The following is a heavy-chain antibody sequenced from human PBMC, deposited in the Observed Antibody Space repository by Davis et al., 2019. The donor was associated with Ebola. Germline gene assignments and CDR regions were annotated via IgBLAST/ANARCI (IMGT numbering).Heavy chain of an antibody. D-gene: IGHD3-3*01. CDR1: GGSISSYY. CDR3: ARVGYDFWSGYCSDNWFDP. V-gene: IGHV4-59*01. CDR2: ISYSGSP. Sequence: GSLRLSCTVSGGSISSYYWSWIRQPPGKGLEWIGYISYSGSPNYNPSLKSRVTISVDTSKNQFSLKLSSVTAADTAVYYCARVGYDFWSGYCSDNWFDPWGQGTLVTVSS. J-gene: IGHJ5*02.